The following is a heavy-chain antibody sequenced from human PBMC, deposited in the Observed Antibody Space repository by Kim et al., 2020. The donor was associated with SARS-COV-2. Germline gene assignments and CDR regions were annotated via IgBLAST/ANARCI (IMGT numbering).Heavy chain of an antibody. CDR3: TRRRDIVVVPAAMGRRYYGMDV. V-gene: IGHV3-73*01. J-gene: IGHJ6*02. D-gene: IGHD2-2*01. CDR2: IRSKANSYAT. Sequence: GGSLRLSCAASGFTFSGSAMHWVRQASGKGLEWVGRIRSKANSYATAYAASVKGRFTISRDDSKNTAYLQMNSLKTEDTAVYYCTRRRDIVVVPAAMGRRYYGMDVWGQGTTVTVSS. CDR1: GFTFSGSA.